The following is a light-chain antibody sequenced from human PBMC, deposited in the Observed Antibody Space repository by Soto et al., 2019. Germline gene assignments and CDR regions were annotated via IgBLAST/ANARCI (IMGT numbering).Light chain of an antibody. CDR3: SSYAGRGTYVL. V-gene: IGLV2-23*02. Sequence: QSALTQPASVSGSPGQSITISCTGTSSDIGTYNLVSWYRQNVGKAPKLIIYEVTKRPSGVSDRFSGSKSGNTASLTVSGLQPEDEAEYFCSSYAGRGTYVLFGGGTKLTVL. CDR1: SSDIGTYNL. J-gene: IGLJ2*01. CDR2: EVT.